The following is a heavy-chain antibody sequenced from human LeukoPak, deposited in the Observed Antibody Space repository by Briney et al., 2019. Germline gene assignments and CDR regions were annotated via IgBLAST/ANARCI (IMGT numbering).Heavy chain of an antibody. J-gene: IGHJ4*02. CDR3: ARSGAPTPDY. CDR2: IDSDGSST. CDR1: GFTFSSYW. Sequence: GGSLRLSCAASGFTFSSYWMHWVRQAPGKGLVWVSRIDSDGSSTIYADSVKGRFTVSRDNAKNTLNLQMNSLRAEDTALYYCARSGAPTPDYWGQGTLVIDSS. V-gene: IGHV3-74*01. D-gene: IGHD2-15*01.